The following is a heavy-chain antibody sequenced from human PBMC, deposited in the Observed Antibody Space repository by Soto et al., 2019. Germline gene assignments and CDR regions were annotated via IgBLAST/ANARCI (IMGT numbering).Heavy chain of an antibody. CDR3: ASGLGTMVREAYYYYGMDV. Sequence: GESLKISCKGSGYSFTSYWIGWVRQMPGKGLEWMGIIYPGDSDTRYSLSFQGQVTISADKSISTAYLQWSSLKASDTAMYYCASGLGTMVREAYYYYGMDVWGQGTTVTVSS. CDR1: GYSFTSYW. CDR2: IYPGDSDT. D-gene: IGHD3-10*01. V-gene: IGHV5-51*01. J-gene: IGHJ6*02.